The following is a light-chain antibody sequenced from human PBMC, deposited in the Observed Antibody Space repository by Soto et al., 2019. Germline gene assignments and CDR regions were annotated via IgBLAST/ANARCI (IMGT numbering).Light chain of an antibody. V-gene: IGKV3-15*01. Sequence: EIMMTQSPGTLSASPGERATLSCRASQSVSSNLAWYQQKPGQAPRLLIYAVSTRATGIPARFSGSGSGTDFTLTISSLQPEDVATYFCQKYNSAPRTFGQGTRVEI. CDR3: QKYNSAPRT. CDR1: QSVSSN. CDR2: AVS. J-gene: IGKJ1*01.